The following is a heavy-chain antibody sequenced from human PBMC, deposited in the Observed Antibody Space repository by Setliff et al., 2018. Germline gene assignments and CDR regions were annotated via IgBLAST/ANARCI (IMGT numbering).Heavy chain of an antibody. Sequence: SETLSLTCTVSGGSISSGGYYWSWIRQHPGKGLEWIGSINYSGITYYSPSLKSRVIVSVDTSKNQFSLKLSSVTAADTAVYYCARLPGYCNGGNCYGYYTFDIWGQGTMVTVSS. D-gene: IGHD2-15*01. V-gene: IGHV4-39*01. CDR2: INYSGIT. CDR3: ARLPGYCNGGNCYGYYTFDI. J-gene: IGHJ3*02. CDR1: GGSISSGGYY.